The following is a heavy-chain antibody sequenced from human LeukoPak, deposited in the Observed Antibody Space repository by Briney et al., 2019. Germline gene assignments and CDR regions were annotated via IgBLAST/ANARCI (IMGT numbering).Heavy chain of an antibody. J-gene: IGHJ3*02. V-gene: IGHV3-23*01. CDR1: GFTFSRYA. D-gene: IGHD2-21*02. CDR3: GKAKSDRDFDTLDT. Sequence: GGSLRLSCVASGFTFSRYAMSWVRQPPGKGLEWVSVISTNGGSTHDAGSVKGRFTISRDNSKNTLSLQINSLSAEDTAVYYCGKAKSDRDFDTLDTWGQGTMVNVSS. CDR2: ISTNGGST.